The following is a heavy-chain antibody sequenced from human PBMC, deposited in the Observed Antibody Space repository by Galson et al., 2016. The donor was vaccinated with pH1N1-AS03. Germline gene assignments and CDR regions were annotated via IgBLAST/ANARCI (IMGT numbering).Heavy chain of an antibody. CDR3: ARGGYSYHGFDY. CDR1: GASITNYY. Sequence: SETLSLTCTVSGASITNYYWSWIRQPPGKGLDWIGYIYYSADTNYNPSLKSRVTTSVDTSRNQFSLRLSSVTAADTAVYYCARGGYSYHGFDYWGQGSLVTVSS. D-gene: IGHD5-18*01. J-gene: IGHJ4*02. V-gene: IGHV4-59*01. CDR2: IYYSADT.